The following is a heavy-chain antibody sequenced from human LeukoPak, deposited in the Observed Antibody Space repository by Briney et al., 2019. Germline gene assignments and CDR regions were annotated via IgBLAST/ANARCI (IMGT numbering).Heavy chain of an antibody. CDR1: GFTFSSYT. V-gene: IGHV3-30*04. J-gene: IGHJ4*02. Sequence: GGSLRLSCAGSGFTFSSYTMHWVRLGPGKGLEWVAYISYDGRNQYYGDSVKGRFSISRDSSKNTMYLQMNSLRAEDTAVYYCARDVRYGGNPPLWGQGTLVTVSS. D-gene: IGHD4-23*01. CDR2: ISYDGRNQ. CDR3: ARDVRYGGNPPL.